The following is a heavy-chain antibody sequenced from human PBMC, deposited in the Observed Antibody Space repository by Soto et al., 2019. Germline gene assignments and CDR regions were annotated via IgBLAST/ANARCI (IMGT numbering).Heavy chain of an antibody. V-gene: IGHV3-11*06. CDR2: ISSSSSYT. CDR1: GFTFSDYY. CDR3: AREGGITGTGPFFDI. D-gene: IGHD1-20*01. Sequence: LRLSCAASGFTFSDYYMSWIRQAPGKGLEWVSYISSSSSYTNYADSVKGRFTISRDNAKNSLYLQMNSLRAEDTAVYYCAREGGITGTGPFFDIWGQGTVVTVSS. J-gene: IGHJ3*02.